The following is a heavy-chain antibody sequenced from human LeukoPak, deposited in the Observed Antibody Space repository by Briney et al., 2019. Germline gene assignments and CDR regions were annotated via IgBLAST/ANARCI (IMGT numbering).Heavy chain of an antibody. Sequence: SETLSLTCAVYGGSFSGYYWSWIRQPPGKGLEWIGEINHSGSTNYNPSLKSRVTMSVDRSKNQFSLKLSSVTAADTAVYYCARYDPYYYYGMDVWGQGTTVTVSS. CDR2: INHSGST. CDR3: ARYDPYYYYGMDV. J-gene: IGHJ6*02. CDR1: GGSFSGYY. V-gene: IGHV4-34*10.